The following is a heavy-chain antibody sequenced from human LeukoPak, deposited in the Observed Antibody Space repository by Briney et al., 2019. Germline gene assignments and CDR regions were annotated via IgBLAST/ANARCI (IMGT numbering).Heavy chain of an antibody. Sequence: SETLSLTCTVSGGSISSSSYYWGWIRQPPGKGLEWIGSIYYSGSTYYNPSLKSRVTISVDTSKNQFSLKLSSVTAADTAVYYCARVLLGGVSTHDYWGQGTLVTASS. CDR3: ARVLLGGVSTHDY. D-gene: IGHD3-16*01. J-gene: IGHJ4*02. V-gene: IGHV4-39*07. CDR1: GGSISSSSYY. CDR2: IYYSGST.